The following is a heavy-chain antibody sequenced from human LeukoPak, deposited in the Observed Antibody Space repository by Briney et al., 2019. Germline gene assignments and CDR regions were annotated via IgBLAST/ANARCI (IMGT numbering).Heavy chain of an antibody. D-gene: IGHD3-10*01. CDR3: ARGSLTDYGSRSYPFSLDF. CDR1: GYTFTGYY. CDR2: INPNSGGT. J-gene: IGHJ4*02. Sequence: ASVKVSCKASGYTFTGYYIHWVRQAPGQGLEWMGWINPNSGGTNYAQNVQGRVTMTADASTTTVYMELRSLKSDDTAVYYCARGSLTDYGSRSYPFSLDFWGQGTLVTVSS. V-gene: IGHV1-2*02.